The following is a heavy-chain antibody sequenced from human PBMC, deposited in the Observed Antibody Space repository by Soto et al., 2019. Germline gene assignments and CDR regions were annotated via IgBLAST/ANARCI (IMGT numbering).Heavy chain of an antibody. CDR1: GYTLTELS. J-gene: IGHJ5*02. CDR2: FDPEDGET. V-gene: IGHV1-24*01. Sequence: ASVKVSCKVSGYTLTELSMHWVRQAPRKGLEWMGGFDPEDGETIYAQKFQGRVTMTRDTSTSTVYMELSSLRSEDTAVYYCASADCSGGSCYPDGANWFDPWGQGTLVTVSS. D-gene: IGHD2-15*01. CDR3: ASADCSGGSCYPDGANWFDP.